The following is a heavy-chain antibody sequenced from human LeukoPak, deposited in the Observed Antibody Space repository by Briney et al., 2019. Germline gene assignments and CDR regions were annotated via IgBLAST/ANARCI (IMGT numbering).Heavy chain of an antibody. CDR3: ARGVGEQQLVGNNWFDP. Sequence: SETLSLTCTVSGGSISSSSYYWGWIRQPPGKGLEWIGSIYYSGSTYYNPSLKSRVTISVDTSKNQFSLKLSSVTAADTAVYYCARGVGEQQLVGNNWFDPWGQGTLVTVSS. J-gene: IGHJ5*02. D-gene: IGHD6-13*01. CDR2: IYYSGST. V-gene: IGHV4-39*07. CDR1: GGSISSSSYY.